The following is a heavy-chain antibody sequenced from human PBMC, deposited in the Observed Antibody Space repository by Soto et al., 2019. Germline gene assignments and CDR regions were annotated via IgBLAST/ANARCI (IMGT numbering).Heavy chain of an antibody. CDR2: IYWDDDE. Sequence: ITLNESGPTLVKPTQTLTLTCTFSGFSLNTGGVGVGWVRQPRGKALEWLALIYWDDDERYRPSLRSRLNITKDTINNQVVLTMTNMDPEDTATYYCVRNWRYYGGDYYYGMDAWFQGTTVTVSS. CDR3: VRNWRYYGGDYYYGMDA. D-gene: IGHD3-10*01. CDR1: GFSLNTGGVG. V-gene: IGHV2-5*02. J-gene: IGHJ6*02.